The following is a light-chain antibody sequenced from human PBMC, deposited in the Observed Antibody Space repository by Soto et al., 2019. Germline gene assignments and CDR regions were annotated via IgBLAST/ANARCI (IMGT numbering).Light chain of an antibody. J-gene: IGKJ2*01. Sequence: EIVLTQSPGTLSLSPGEGATLSCRASQSVSSSFLAWYQQKPGQAPRLLIYGASSRATGIPDRFSGSGSGTDLTLTISRLEPEDFPVYYCQQYDSSPYTFGQGTKLEIK. CDR2: GAS. CDR1: QSVSSSF. V-gene: IGKV3-20*01. CDR3: QQYDSSPYT.